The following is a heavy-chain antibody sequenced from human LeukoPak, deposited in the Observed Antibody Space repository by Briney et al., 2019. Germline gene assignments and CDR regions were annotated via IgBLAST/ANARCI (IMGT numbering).Heavy chain of an antibody. CDR3: AREPGIAAAGDY. Sequence: ASVKVSCKASGYIFTGYYMHWVRQAPGQGLEWMGWINPNSGGTNYAQKFQGRVTMTRDTSISTAYMELSRLRSDDTAVYYCAREPGIAAAGDYWGQGTLVTVSS. CDR1: GYIFTGYY. V-gene: IGHV1-2*02. CDR2: INPNSGGT. D-gene: IGHD6-13*01. J-gene: IGHJ4*02.